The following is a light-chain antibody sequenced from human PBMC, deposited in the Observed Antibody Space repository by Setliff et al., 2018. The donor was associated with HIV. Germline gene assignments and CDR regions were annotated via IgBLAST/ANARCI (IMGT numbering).Light chain of an antibody. J-gene: IGLJ1*01. CDR2: QAT. CDR3: CSNTASNSYV. CDR1: SSDIGSYNL. Sequence: QSVLTQPDSVSGSPGQSITISCTGTSSDIGSYNLLSWYQQSQCKAPKLMIYQATKRPSGVSIRFSVSKSGNTASLTISGLQAEDEADYYCCSNTASNSYVFGSGTKVTVL. V-gene: IGLV2-23*01.